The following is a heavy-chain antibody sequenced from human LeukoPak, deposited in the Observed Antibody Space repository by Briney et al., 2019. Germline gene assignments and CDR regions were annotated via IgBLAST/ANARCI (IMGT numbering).Heavy chain of an antibody. CDR3: ARDRYYDFWSSSARYYYGMDV. D-gene: IGHD3-3*01. CDR1: GFTFSSYA. Sequence: GGSLRLSCAASGFTFSSYAMHWVRQAPGKGLEWVAVISYDGSNKYYADSVKGRFTISRDNSKNTLYLQMNSLRAEDTAVYYCARDRYYDFWSSSARYYYGMDVWGQGTTVTVSS. CDR2: ISYDGSNK. J-gene: IGHJ6*02. V-gene: IGHV3-30-3*01.